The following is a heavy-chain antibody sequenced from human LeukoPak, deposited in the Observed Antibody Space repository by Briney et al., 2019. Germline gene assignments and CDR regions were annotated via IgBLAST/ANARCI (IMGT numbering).Heavy chain of an antibody. V-gene: IGHV4-4*07. CDR3: VLAPNSNWFDF. Sequence: SETLSLTCTVSGGSISSYYWSWIRQPAGKGLEWIGRIYTSGSTNYSPSLKSRVTMSVDTSKRQFFLKLTSVTAADTAVYYCVLAPNSNWFDFWGQGTLVTVSS. CDR2: IYTSGST. J-gene: IGHJ4*02. CDR1: GGSISSYY. D-gene: IGHD2-15*01.